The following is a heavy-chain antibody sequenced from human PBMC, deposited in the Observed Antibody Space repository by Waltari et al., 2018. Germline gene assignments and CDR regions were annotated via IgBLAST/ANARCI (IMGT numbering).Heavy chain of an antibody. V-gene: IGHV4-39*01. CDR3: ARRDFVLQPPSIAVAGTPFDP. CDR2: IYYSGST. D-gene: IGHD6-19*01. J-gene: IGHJ5*02. Sequence: QLQLQESGPGLVKPSETLSLTCTVSGGSIRSSSYYWGWIRQPPGKGLEWIGSIYYSGSTYYNPSLKSRVTISVDTSKNQFSLKLSSVTAADTAVYYCARRDFVLQPPSIAVAGTPFDPWGQGTLVTVSS. CDR1: GGSIRSSSYY.